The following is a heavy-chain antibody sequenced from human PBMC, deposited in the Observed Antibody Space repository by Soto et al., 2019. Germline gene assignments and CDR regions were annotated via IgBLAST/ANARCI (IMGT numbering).Heavy chain of an antibody. Sequence: QVQLVQSGAEVKKPGSSVKVSCKASGGTFSSYAISWVRQAPGQGLEWMGGIIPIFGTANYAQKFQGRVTITADESTSTADMELSSLRSEDTAVYYCARPRGSYYTRNGYFQHWGQGTLVTVSS. V-gene: IGHV1-69*01. J-gene: IGHJ1*01. D-gene: IGHD1-26*01. CDR1: GGTFSSYA. CDR2: IIPIFGTA. CDR3: ARPRGSYYTRNGYFQH.